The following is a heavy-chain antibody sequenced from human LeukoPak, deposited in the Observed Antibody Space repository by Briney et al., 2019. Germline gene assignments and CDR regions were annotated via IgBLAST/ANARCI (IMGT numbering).Heavy chain of an antibody. CDR1: GYSIRSGCY. J-gene: IGHJ4*02. CDR2: IYHNGDT. Sequence: SETLSLTCTVSGYSIRSGCYWGWIRQPPGKGLEWIGFIYHNGDTNYNPSLKSRVTVSGDTSKNQFSLELASVTAADTAVYYCARRSHSPSGSPYWGQGTQVTVSS. V-gene: IGHV4-38-2*02. D-gene: IGHD3-10*01. CDR3: ARRSHSPSGSPY.